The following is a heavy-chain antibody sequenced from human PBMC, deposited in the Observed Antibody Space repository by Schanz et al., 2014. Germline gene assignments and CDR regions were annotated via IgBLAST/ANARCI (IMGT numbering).Heavy chain of an antibody. CDR2: ISGSGDHT. D-gene: IGHD2-2*01. V-gene: IGHV3-23*01. CDR3: ARDRSNNFDY. J-gene: IGHJ4*02. Sequence: EVQLLESGGGLIQPGGSLRLSCAASGFTFRSYAMSWVRQAPGKGLEWVSVISGSGDHTHYADSVKGRFTISRDNSKNTLYLQMNSLRVEDTALYYCARDRSNNFDYWGQGTLVTVSS. CDR1: GFTFRSYA.